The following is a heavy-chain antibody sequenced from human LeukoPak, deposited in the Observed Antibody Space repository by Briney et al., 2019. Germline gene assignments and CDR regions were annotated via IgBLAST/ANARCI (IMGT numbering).Heavy chain of an antibody. CDR3: AKNISGGAVDY. J-gene: IGHJ4*02. V-gene: IGHV1-18*01. CDR1: GYTFTSYG. D-gene: IGHD6-19*01. Sequence: GASVKVSCKASGYTFTSYGISWVRQAPGQGLEWMGWISAYNGNTNYAQKLQGRVTMTTDTSTSTAYMELRSLTSDDTGVYYCAKNISGGAVDYWGQGTLITVSS. CDR2: ISAYNGNT.